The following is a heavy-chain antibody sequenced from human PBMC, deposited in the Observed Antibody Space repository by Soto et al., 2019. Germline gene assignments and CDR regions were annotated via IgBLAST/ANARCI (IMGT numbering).Heavy chain of an antibody. Sequence: QLLESGGGLVQPGGSLRLSCAASGFPFSNYAMTWVRQAPGKGLEWVSALSGSGVSTYYADSVMGRFTISRDNSKNQVYLQMNSLRAEDTAVYYCAKIESRFFYDSTGYYPFDYWGQGTLVTVSS. V-gene: IGHV3-23*01. CDR3: AKIESRFFYDSTGYYPFDY. CDR2: LSGSGVST. CDR1: GFPFSNYA. D-gene: IGHD3-22*01. J-gene: IGHJ4*02.